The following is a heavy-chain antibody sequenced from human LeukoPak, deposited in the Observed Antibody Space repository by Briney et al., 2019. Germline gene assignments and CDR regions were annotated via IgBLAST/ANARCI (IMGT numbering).Heavy chain of an antibody. V-gene: IGHV4-39*01. D-gene: IGHD5-18*01. CDR3: ARITYNYGFY. CDR1: GGSISSSSYY. J-gene: IGHJ4*02. Sequence: PSETLSLTCTVSGGSISSSSYYWGWIRQPPGKGLEWIGSIYYSGNTYYNPSLQSRVTISVDTSKNQFSLKLNSVTAADTAVYYCARITYNYGFYWGQGTLATVSS. CDR2: IYYSGNT.